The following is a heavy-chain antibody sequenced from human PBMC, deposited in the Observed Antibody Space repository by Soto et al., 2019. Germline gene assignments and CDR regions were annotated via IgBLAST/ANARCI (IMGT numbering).Heavy chain of an antibody. CDR2: ISSSGNT. D-gene: IGHD7-27*01. V-gene: IGHV4-4*07. Sequence: QVQLQESGPGLEKPSETLSLTCTVSGGSINDYYWSWIRQPVGKGLEWIGRISSSGNTIYNPSLKGRVALSVDTSDNQFSLRLNSVTAADTAVYYCARTKPGDPWFDPWGQGTPVSVSS. J-gene: IGHJ5*02. CDR1: GGSINDYY. CDR3: ARTKPGDPWFDP.